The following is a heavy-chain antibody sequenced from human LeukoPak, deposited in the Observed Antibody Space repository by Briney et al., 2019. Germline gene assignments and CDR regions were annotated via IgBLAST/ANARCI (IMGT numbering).Heavy chain of an antibody. CDR2: IYYSGST. J-gene: IGHJ5*02. Sequence: PSETLSLTCTVSGGSISSYYWSWIRQPPGKGLEWIGYIYYSGSTNYNPSLKSRVTISVDTSKNQFSLKLSSVTAAGTAVYYCARYVAVAENWFDPWGQGTLVTVSS. CDR3: ARYVAVAENWFDP. CDR1: GGSISSYY. D-gene: IGHD6-19*01. V-gene: IGHV4-59*01.